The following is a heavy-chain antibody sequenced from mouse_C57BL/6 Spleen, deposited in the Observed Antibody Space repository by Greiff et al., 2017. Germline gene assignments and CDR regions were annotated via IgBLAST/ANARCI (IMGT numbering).Heavy chain of an antibody. CDR1: GYTFTSYW. Sequence: QVQLQQPGAELVKPGASVKVSCKASGYTFTSYWMHWVKQRPGQGLEWIGRIHPSDSDTNYNHKFKGKATLTVDNSSSTAYMQLSSLTSEDSSVYYCAISTVVATDYAMDYWGQGTSVTVSS. V-gene: IGHV1-74*01. J-gene: IGHJ4*01. CDR2: IHPSDSDT. CDR3: AISTVVATDYAMDY. D-gene: IGHD1-1*01.